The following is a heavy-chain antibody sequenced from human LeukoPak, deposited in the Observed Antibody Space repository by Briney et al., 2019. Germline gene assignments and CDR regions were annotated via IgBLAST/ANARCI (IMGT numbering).Heavy chain of an antibody. V-gene: IGHV3-33*01. Sequence: PGGSLRLSCAASGFTFSSYGMHWVRQAPCKGLEWVAVIWYDGSNKYYADSVKGRFTISRDNSKNTLYLQMNSLRAEDTAVYYCARVKGLGYSYVFFDSWGQGTLVTVSS. CDR2: IWYDGSNK. CDR1: GFTFSSYG. CDR3: ARVKGLGYSYVFFDS. D-gene: IGHD5-18*01. J-gene: IGHJ4*02.